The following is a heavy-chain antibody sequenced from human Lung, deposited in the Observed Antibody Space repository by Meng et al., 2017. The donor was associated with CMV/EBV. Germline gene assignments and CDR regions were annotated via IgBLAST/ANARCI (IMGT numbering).Heavy chain of an antibody. CDR1: GGTFSSYA. D-gene: IGHD2-2*02. Sequence: SVKVSCKASGGTFSSYAISWVRQAPGQGLEWMGGIIPILGIANYAQKFQGRVTITADKSTSTAYMELSSLRSEDTAVYYCARGGTVVPAAIRGRGWFDPXGQRXLVTVSS. V-gene: IGHV1-69*10. CDR3: ARGGTVVPAAIRGRGWFDP. J-gene: IGHJ5*02. CDR2: IIPILGIA.